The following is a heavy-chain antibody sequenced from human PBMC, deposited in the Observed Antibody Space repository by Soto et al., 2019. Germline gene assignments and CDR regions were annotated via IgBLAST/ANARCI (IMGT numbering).Heavy chain of an antibody. V-gene: IGHV3-15*07. CDR2: IKSKTDGGTT. J-gene: IGHJ4*02. CDR3: TTETYDSLNY. Sequence: GGSLRVSCAAAGFPFSNAGRNWVRQAPGKGLEWVGRIKSKTDGGTTDYAAPVKGRFTISRDDSKNTLYLQMNSLKTEDTAVYYCTTETYDSLNYWGQGTLVTVSS. D-gene: IGHD3-22*01. CDR1: GFPFSNAG.